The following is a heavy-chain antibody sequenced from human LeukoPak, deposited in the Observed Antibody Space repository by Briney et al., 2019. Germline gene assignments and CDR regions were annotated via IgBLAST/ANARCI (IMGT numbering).Heavy chain of an antibody. D-gene: IGHD3-10*01. CDR3: AKDDAWLRFGE. CDR1: GFTFSNHG. V-gene: IGHV3-23*01. J-gene: IGHJ4*02. Sequence: GGSLRLSCAASGFTFSNHGMNWVRQAPGKGLEWVSGISPSGDITYYADSVKGRFTISRDNSKNTLCLEVISLTAEDTAVYYCAKDDAWLRFGEWSQGTLVTVSS. CDR2: ISPSGDIT.